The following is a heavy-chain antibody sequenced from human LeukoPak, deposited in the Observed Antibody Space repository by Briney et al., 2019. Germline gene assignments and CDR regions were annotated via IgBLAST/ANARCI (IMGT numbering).Heavy chain of an antibody. V-gene: IGHV3-53*01. Sequence: PGGSQRLSCAASGFTVSSSYMSWVRQAPGKGLEWVSTMYSGGSTYYGDSVKGRFTISRDSSKSTLYLQMNTLRVEDSAVYFCARDTTMVDWGQGTLVTVSS. D-gene: IGHD3-10*01. CDR3: ARDTTMVD. CDR2: MYSGGST. CDR1: GFTVSSSY. J-gene: IGHJ4*02.